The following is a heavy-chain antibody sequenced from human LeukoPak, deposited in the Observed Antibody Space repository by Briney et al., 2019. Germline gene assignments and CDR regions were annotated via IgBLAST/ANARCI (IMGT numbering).Heavy chain of an antibody. CDR2: IKQDGSEK. J-gene: IGHJ5*02. V-gene: IGHV3-7*01. D-gene: IGHD1-26*01. CDR3: ARDPQLVGANKTRFDP. CDR1: GFTFSSYW. Sequence: GGSLRLSCAGSGFTFSSYWMNWVRQAPGKGLQWVAGIKQDGSEKYYVDSVKGRFTISRDNAKKSLYLQMSSLRAEDTALYYSARDPQLVGANKTRFDPWGQGTLVTVSS.